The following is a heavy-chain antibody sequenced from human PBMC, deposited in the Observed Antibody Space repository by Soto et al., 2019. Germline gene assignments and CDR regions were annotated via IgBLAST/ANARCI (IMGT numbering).Heavy chain of an antibody. CDR2: INPNSGGT. V-gene: IGHV1-2*04. CDR3: ARESNVLRFLEWLPDAFDI. D-gene: IGHD3-3*01. J-gene: IGHJ3*02. CDR1: GYTFTGYY. Sequence: ASVKVSCKASGYTFTGYYMHWVRQAPGQGLEWMGWINPNSGGTNYAQKFQGWVTMTRDTSISTAYMELSRLRSDDTAVCYCARESNVLRFLEWLPDAFDIWGQGTMVTVSS.